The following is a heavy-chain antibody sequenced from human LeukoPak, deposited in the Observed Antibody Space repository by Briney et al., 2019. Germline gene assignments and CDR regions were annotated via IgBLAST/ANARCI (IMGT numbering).Heavy chain of an antibody. V-gene: IGHV3-30*18. D-gene: IGHD3-10*01. CDR1: GFTFSSYG. Sequence: GGSLRLSCAASGFTFSSYGMHWVRQAPGKGLEWVAVISYDGSNKYYADSVKGRFTISRDNSKNTLYLQMNSLRAEDTAVYYCAKAMRGSGSPYNWFDPWGQGTLVTVSS. J-gene: IGHJ5*02. CDR3: AKAMRGSGSPYNWFDP. CDR2: ISYDGSNK.